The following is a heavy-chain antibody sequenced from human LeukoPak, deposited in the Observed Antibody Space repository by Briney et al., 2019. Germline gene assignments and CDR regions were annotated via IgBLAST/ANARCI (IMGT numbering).Heavy chain of an antibody. CDR3: ARAPVVPDAIGYRARYYYMDV. J-gene: IGHJ6*03. V-gene: IGHV4-34*01. CDR1: GGSFSGYY. D-gene: IGHD2-2*01. CDR2: INHSGST. Sequence: SETLSLTCVVYGGSFSGYYWSWIRQPPGKGLEWIGEINHSGSTNYNPSLKSRVTISVDTSKNQFSLKLSSVTAADTAVYYCARAPVVPDAIGYRARYYYMDVWGKGTTVTVSS.